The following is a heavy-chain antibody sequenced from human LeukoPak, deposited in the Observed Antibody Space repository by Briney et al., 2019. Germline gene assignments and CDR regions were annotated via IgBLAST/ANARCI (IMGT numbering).Heavy chain of an antibody. Sequence: SETLSLTCTVSGYSISSGYYWGWIRQPPGKGLEWIGTIYHSGSTYYTPSLKSRVTISVDTSKTHFSLKLSSVTAADPALYYCASWEIIPTGSDWFAPGGQGTLVTVSS. CDR1: GYSISSGYY. V-gene: IGHV4-38-2*02. D-gene: IGHD3-22*01. CDR2: IYHSGST. CDR3: ASWEIIPTGSDWFAP. J-gene: IGHJ5*02.